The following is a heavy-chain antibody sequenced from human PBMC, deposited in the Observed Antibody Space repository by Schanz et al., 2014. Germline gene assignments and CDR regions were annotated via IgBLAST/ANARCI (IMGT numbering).Heavy chain of an antibody. CDR2: ISTGGGNT. D-gene: IGHD4-17*01. J-gene: IGHJ4*02. Sequence: VQLVESGGGVVQPGRSLRLSCAASGFTVNTNYMTWVRQAPGKGLEWVSAISTGGGNTYYTDSVKGRFTISRDNSKNTLYLQMNSLRDEDTAVYYCVRDTDYHFDYWGQGTLVTVSS. V-gene: IGHV3-66*01. CDR3: VRDTDYHFDY. CDR1: GFTVNTNY.